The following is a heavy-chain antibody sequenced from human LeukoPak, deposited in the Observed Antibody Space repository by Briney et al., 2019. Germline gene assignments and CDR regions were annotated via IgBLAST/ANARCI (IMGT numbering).Heavy chain of an antibody. V-gene: IGHV3-23*01. CDR2: ISGSGGST. D-gene: IGHD3-10*01. Sequence: GGSLRLSCAPSGFTFSSYAMSGVRQAPGKGGEWVSAISGSGGSTYYADSVKGRFTISRDNSKNTLYLQMNSLRAEDTAVYCCATCPGSGSYYRTGDYWGQGTLVTVSS. CDR1: GFTFSSYA. J-gene: IGHJ4*02. CDR3: ATCPGSGSYYRTGDY.